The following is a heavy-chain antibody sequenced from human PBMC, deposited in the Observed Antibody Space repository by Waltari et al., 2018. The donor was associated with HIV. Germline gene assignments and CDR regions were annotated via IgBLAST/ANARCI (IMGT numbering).Heavy chain of an antibody. CDR3: ARAYCSGGSCYWGAYYFDY. D-gene: IGHD2-15*01. Sequence: QVQLVQSGAEVKKPGSSVKVSCKASGGTFSSYAISWVRQAPGQGLEWMGGIIPIFGTENYAQKFQGRVTITADESTSTAYMELSSLRSEDTAVYYCARAYCSGGSCYWGAYYFDYWGQGTLVTVSS. CDR2: IIPIFGTE. J-gene: IGHJ4*02. CDR1: GGTFSSYA. V-gene: IGHV1-69*01.